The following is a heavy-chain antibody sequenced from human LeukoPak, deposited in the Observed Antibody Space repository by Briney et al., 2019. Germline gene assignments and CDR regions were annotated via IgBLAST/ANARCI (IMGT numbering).Heavy chain of an antibody. J-gene: IGHJ4*02. D-gene: IGHD1-26*01. CDR2: ISSSSSYK. Sequence: GGSLRLSCAASGFTFNSYAMSWVRQAPGKGLEWVSSISSSSSYKYYADSVKGRFTISRDNAKNSLYLQMNSLRAEDTAVYYCARDDGSYSRSPGFDNWGQGTLVTVSS. V-gene: IGHV3-21*01. CDR3: ARDDGSYSRSPGFDN. CDR1: GFTFNSYA.